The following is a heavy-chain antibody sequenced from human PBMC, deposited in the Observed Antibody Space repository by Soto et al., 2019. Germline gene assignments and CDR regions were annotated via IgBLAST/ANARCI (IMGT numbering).Heavy chain of an antibody. CDR1: GFTFSSYA. Sequence: AGGSLRLSCAASGFTFSSYAMHWVRQAPGKGLEWVAVISYDGSNKYYADSVKGRFTISRDNSKNTLYLQMNSLRAEDTAVYYCARAVPEGRLLVYYGMDVWGQGTTVTVSS. V-gene: IGHV3-30-3*01. J-gene: IGHJ6*02. D-gene: IGHD2-8*02. CDR2: ISYDGSNK. CDR3: ARAVPEGRLLVYYGMDV.